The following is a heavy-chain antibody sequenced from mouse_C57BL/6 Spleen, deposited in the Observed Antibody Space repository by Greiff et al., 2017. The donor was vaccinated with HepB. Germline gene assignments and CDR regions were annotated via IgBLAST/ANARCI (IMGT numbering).Heavy chain of an antibody. CDR1: GYTFTDYY. V-gene: IGHV1-76*01. D-gene: IGHD4-1*01. J-gene: IGHJ1*03. CDR2: IYPGSGNT. Sequence: QVQLQQSGAELVRPGASVKLSCKASGYTFTDYYINWVKQRPGQGLEWIARIYPGSGNTYYNEKFKGKATLTAEKSSSTAYMQLSSLTSEDSAVYFCARMNWGGYFDVWGTGTTVTVSS. CDR3: ARMNWGGYFDV.